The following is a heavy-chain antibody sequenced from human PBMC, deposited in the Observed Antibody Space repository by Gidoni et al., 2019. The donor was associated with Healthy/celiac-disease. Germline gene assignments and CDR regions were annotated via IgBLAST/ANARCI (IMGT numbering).Heavy chain of an antibody. Sequence: TYYNPSLKSRVTISVDTSKNQFSLKLSSVTAADTAVYYCARQGGTTVTTYYFDYWGQGTLVTVSS. CDR2: T. CDR3: ARQGGTTVTTYYFDY. J-gene: IGHJ4*02. V-gene: IGHV4-39*01. D-gene: IGHD4-17*01.